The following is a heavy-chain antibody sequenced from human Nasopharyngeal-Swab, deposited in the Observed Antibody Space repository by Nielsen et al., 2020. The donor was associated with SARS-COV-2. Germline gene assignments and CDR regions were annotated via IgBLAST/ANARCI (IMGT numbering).Heavy chain of an antibody. CDR1: GYTFTGYY. D-gene: IGHD2/OR15-2a*01. J-gene: IGHJ4*02. CDR3: LCFLEHDY. CDR2: ISPNTGDT. V-gene: IGHV1-2*02. Sequence: ASVKVSCKASGYTFTGYYMHWVRQAPGQGLEWMGWISPNTGDTNYAKRFQGRVTMTRDTSISTAYMEISRVTSDDTAIYYCLCFLEHDYWGQGTLVAVSS.